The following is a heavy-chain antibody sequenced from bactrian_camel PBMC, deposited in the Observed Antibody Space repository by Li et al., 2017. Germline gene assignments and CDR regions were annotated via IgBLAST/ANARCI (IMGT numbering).Heavy chain of an antibody. D-gene: IGHD1*01. CDR2: SSSGALSL. Sequence: QLVESGGGLVQPGGSLRLSCAASGFTFTNYWMHWVRQGLGKGLEWVSSSSSGALSLVYADSVKGRFTISRDNAKNTVYLLMNSLKPEDTAVYYCVKPNPDARGGFDHWGQGTQVTVS. J-gene: IGHJ4*01. CDR1: GFTFTNYW. CDR3: VKPNPDARGGFDH. V-gene: IGHV3S25*01.